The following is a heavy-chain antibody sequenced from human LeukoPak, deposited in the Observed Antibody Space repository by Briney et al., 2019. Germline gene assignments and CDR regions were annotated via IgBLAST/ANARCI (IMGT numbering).Heavy chain of an antibody. CDR2: ISAYNGNT. D-gene: IGHD2-2*01. J-gene: IGHJ4*02. CDR3: ARTVSCSSTSCYLSDY. CDR1: GYTFTSYG. Sequence: GASVKVSCKASGYTFTSYGISWVRQAPGQGLEWMGWISAYNGNTNYAQKLQGRVTMTTDTSTRTAYMELRSLRSDDTAVYYFARTVSCSSTSCYLSDYWGQGTLVTVSS. V-gene: IGHV1-18*01.